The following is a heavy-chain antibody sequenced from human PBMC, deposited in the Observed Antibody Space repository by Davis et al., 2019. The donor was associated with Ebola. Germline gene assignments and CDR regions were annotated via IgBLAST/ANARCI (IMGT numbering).Heavy chain of an antibody. CDR1: GFTFSNYE. CDR3: ARWDY. Sequence: GESLKISCEASGFTFSNYEMNWVRQAPGRGLEWVSSIGNSGRTIYYADSVKGRFTISRVNAKNSLSLQMNTLRAEDTAVYYCARWDYWGQGTLVTVSS. J-gene: IGHJ4*02. CDR2: IGNSGRTI. V-gene: IGHV3-48*03.